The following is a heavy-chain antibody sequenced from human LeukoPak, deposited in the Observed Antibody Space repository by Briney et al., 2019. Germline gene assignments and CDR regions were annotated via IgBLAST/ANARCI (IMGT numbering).Heavy chain of an antibody. CDR3: ARRGVWSSSWYDPGDY. Sequence: GESLKISRKGSGYSFTSYWIGWVRQMPGKGLEWMGIIYPGDSDTRYSPSFQGQVTISADKSISTAYLQWSSLKASDTAMYYCARRGVWSSSWYDPGDYWGQGTLVTVSS. CDR1: GYSFTSYW. J-gene: IGHJ4*02. D-gene: IGHD6-13*01. V-gene: IGHV5-51*01. CDR2: IYPGDSDT.